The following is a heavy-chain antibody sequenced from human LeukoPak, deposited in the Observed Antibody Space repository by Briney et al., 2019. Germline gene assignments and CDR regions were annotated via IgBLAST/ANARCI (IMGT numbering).Heavy chain of an antibody. CDR2: VSGSGGST. J-gene: IGHJ4*02. D-gene: IGHD2-15*01. Sequence: GGSLRLSCAASGLAFSKSPMSWVRQAPGKGPEWVSGVSGSGGSTYYADSVKGRFTISRDSSNNTLYLQMNSLSSEDTAVYYCTKKSGGNCVSPTDYCGQGALVTVSS. CDR1: GLAFSKSP. CDR3: TKKSGGNCVSPTDY. V-gene: IGHV3-23*01.